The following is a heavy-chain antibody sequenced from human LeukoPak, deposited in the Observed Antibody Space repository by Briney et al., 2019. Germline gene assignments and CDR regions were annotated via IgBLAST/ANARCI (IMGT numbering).Heavy chain of an antibody. CDR1: GGSFSGYY. J-gene: IGHJ4*02. Sequence: SETLSLTCAVYGGSFSGYYWSWIRQPPGKGLEWIGEINHSGSTNYNPSLKSRVTISVDTSKNQFSLKLSSVTAADTAVYYCARGLGVRGVNYYFDYWDQGTLVTVSS. CDR2: INHSGST. V-gene: IGHV4-34*01. CDR3: ARGLGVRGVNYYFDY. D-gene: IGHD3-10*01.